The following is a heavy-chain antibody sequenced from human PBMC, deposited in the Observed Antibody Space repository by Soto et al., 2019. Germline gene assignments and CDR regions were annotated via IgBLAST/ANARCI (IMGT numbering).Heavy chain of an antibody. Sequence: QVQLQESGPGLVKPSQTLSLTCTVSGASISRGAYYWSWIRQHPGKGLEWIGHMYYSGTTYYNPSLKTRVIISVDTSENQFSLKLTSVTAADTAVFFCARASITMARGPYMDVWGQGTTVTVSS. D-gene: IGHD3-10*01. CDR2: MYYSGTT. J-gene: IGHJ6*02. CDR3: ARASITMARGPYMDV. V-gene: IGHV4-31*03. CDR1: GASISRGAYY.